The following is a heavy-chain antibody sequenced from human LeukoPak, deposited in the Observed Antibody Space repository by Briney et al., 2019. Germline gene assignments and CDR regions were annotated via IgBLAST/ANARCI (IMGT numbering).Heavy chain of an antibody. J-gene: IGHJ4*02. V-gene: IGHV3-30-3*01. CDR2: ISYDGSNK. Sequence: GGSLRLSCAASGFTFSSYAMHWVRQAPGKGLEWVAVISYDGSNKYYADSVKGRFTISRDNSKNTLYLQMNSLRAEDTAVYYCARDKEYCFDYWGQGTLVTVSS. CDR3: ARDKEYCFDY. CDR1: GFTFSSYA.